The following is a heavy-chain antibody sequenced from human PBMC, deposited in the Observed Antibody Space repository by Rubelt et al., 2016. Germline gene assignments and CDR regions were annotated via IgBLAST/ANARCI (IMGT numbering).Heavy chain of an antibody. CDR1: GYTFTSYG. V-gene: IGHV1-18*01. Sequence: QVQLVQSGAEVKKPGASVKVSCKASGYTFTSYGISWVRQAPGQGLEWMGWISAYNGNTNYAQKLQGRVTRTTDTSTSAAYMERRSLRSDDTAVYYCAREGGRTIVGHYGMDGWGEGTTGTVSS. CDR3: AREGGRTIVGHYGMDG. CDR2: ISAYNGNT. D-gene: IGHD3-3*01. J-gene: IGHJ6*04.